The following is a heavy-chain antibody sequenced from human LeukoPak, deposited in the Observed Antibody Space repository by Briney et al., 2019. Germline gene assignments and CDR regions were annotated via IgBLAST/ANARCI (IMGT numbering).Heavy chain of an antibody. Sequence: GGSLRLSCAASGFTFSNYWMTWVRQAPGKGLEWVANIKQDGSGKYYVDSVKGRFTISRDNAKSSLYLQMNSLRAEDTAVYYCARDGYIPRRRSIFGSPNGDPPDYWGQGTLVTVSS. CDR2: IKQDGSGK. CDR1: GFTFSNYW. V-gene: IGHV3-7*01. J-gene: IGHJ4*02. CDR3: ARDGYIPRRRSIFGSPNGDPPDY. D-gene: IGHD3-3*01.